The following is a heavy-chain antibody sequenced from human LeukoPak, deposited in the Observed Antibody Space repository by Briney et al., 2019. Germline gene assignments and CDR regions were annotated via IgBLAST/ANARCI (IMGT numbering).Heavy chain of an antibody. CDR3: ARVTYYYDSSGFRTFDY. V-gene: IGHV3-7*01. CDR1: GFTLSSYW. J-gene: IGHJ4*02. CDR2: IKQDGSEK. Sequence: GGSLRLSCAASGFTLSSYWMTWVRQAPGKGLEWVACIKQDGSEKYYVDSVKGRFTISRDNAKNSLYLQMNTLRAEDTAVYYCARVTYYYDSSGFRTFDYWGQGTLVTVSS. D-gene: IGHD3-22*01.